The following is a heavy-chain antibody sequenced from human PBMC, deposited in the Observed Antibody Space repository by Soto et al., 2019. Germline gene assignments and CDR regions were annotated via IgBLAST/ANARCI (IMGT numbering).Heavy chain of an antibody. Sequence: SETLSLTCTVAGASIRDYYWSWIRQPPGKGLEWIGYIYYSGSTNYNPSLKSRVTISVDTSKNQFSLKLSSVTAADTAVYYCAREGSYKNYYYYGMDVWGQGTTVTVSS. D-gene: IGHD2-15*01. V-gene: IGHV4-59*01. CDR2: IYYSGST. CDR1: GASIRDYY. CDR3: AREGSYKNYYYYGMDV. J-gene: IGHJ6*02.